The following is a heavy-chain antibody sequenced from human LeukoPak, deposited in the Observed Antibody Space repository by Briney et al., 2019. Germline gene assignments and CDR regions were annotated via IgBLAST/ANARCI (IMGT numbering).Heavy chain of an antibody. D-gene: IGHD6-19*01. V-gene: IGHV3-23*01. J-gene: IGHJ4*02. CDR1: GFTFSSYA. CDR3: ASGQWLGTSGDY. Sequence: GSLRLSCAASGFTFSSYAMSWVRQAPGKGLEWVSAISGSGGSTYYAGSVKGRFTISRDNSKNTLYLQMNSLRAEDTAVYYCASGQWLGTSGDYWGQGTLVTVSS. CDR2: ISGSGGST.